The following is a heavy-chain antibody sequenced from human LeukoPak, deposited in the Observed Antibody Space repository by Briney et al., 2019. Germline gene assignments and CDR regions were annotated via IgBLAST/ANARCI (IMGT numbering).Heavy chain of an antibody. CDR3: ARDGGIAVAGTDY. V-gene: IGHV3-11*04. Sequence: GGSLRLSCAASGFTFSDYYVSWIRQAPGKGLEWVSYISSSSSTIYYADSVKGRFTISRDNAKNSLYLQMNSLRAEDTAVYYCARDGGIAVAGTDYWGQGTLVTVSS. CDR2: ISSSSSTI. D-gene: IGHD6-19*01. J-gene: IGHJ4*02. CDR1: GFTFSDYY.